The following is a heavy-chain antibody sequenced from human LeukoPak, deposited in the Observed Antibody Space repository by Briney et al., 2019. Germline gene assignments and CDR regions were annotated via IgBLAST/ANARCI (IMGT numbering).Heavy chain of an antibody. V-gene: IGHV1-46*01. Sequence: ASVKVSCKASGYTFTSYYMHWARQAPGQGLEWMGIINPSGGSTSYAQKFQGRVTMTRDMSTSTVYMELSSLRSEDTAVYYCARVFRHRAAAGTTANWFDPWGQGTLVTVSS. CDR1: GYTFTSYY. CDR3: ARVFRHRAAAGTTANWFDP. D-gene: IGHD6-13*01. CDR2: INPSGGST. J-gene: IGHJ5*02.